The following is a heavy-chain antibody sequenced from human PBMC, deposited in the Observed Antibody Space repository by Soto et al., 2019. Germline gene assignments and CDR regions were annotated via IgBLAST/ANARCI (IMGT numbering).Heavy chain of an antibody. CDR3: AHSRVDLLTGHYYFDY. V-gene: IGHV2-5*02. CDR2: ISWDGEK. D-gene: IGHD3-9*01. J-gene: IGHJ4*02. Sequence: QITLKESGPTLVKPTQTLTLTCTFSGFSLNTRGVGVGWIRPPPGKDLEWLALISWDGEKRYSPSLKSRLTITKDTTENQEVLTMTNMDPVDTATYDCAHSRVDLLTGHYYFDYWGQGTLVTVSS. CDR1: GFSLNTRGVG.